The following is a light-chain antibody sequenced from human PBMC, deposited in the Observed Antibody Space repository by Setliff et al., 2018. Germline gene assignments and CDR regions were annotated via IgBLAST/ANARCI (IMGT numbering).Light chain of an antibody. Sequence: QAVVTQEPSLTVSPGGTVTLTCASSTGTVTTHYYPNWFQQKPGQAPRPLIYSTTNKHSWTPARFSGSLLGGKAALTLSGVQPEDEAEYYCLLYYGSTLNWVFGGGTKVTVL. J-gene: IGLJ3*02. V-gene: IGLV7-43*01. CDR2: STT. CDR3: LLYYGSTLNWV. CDR1: TGTVTTHYY.